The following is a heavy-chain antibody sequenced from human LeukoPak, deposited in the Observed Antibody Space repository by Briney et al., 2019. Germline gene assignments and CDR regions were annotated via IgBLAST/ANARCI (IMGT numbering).Heavy chain of an antibody. CDR1: GYTFTSYD. J-gene: IGHJ6*03. CDR2: MNPNSGNT. Sequence: ASVKVSCKASGYTFTSYDINWVRQATGQGLEWMGWMNPNSGNTGYAQKFQGRVTITRNTPISTAYMELSSLRSEDTAVYYCAREGRIAAAGTDYYYMDVWGKGTTVTVSS. CDR3: AREGRIAAAGTDYYYMDV. D-gene: IGHD6-13*01. V-gene: IGHV1-8*03.